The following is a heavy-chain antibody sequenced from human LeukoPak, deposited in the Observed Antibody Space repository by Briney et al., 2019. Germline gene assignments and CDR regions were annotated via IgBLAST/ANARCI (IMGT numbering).Heavy chain of an antibody. J-gene: IGHJ6*03. Sequence: SEPLSLTCTVSGGSISLYYWNWIRQPAGRGVEWIRRYFTSGITNYNPSLKSRVPMSVEKSKSHISLAMSSVTAADTDVYYFARKSAGTNYNPLGYMDFWGKGTAVTVSS. V-gene: IGHV4-4*07. CDR2: YFTSGIT. CDR1: GGSISLYY. CDR3: ARKSAGTNYNPLGYMDF. D-gene: IGHD3-10*01.